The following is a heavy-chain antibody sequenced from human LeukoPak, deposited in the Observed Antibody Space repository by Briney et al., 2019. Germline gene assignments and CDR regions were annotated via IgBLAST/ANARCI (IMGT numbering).Heavy chain of an antibody. D-gene: IGHD3-10*01. J-gene: IGHJ3*02. CDR1: GGSISSGSYY. Sequence: SETLSLTCTVSGGSISSGSYYWSWIRQPAGKGLEWIGRIYTSGSTNYNPSLKSRVTMSVDTSKNQFSLKLSSVTAADTAVYYCARDKSRTYGSADAFDIWGQGTMVTVSS. CDR3: ARDKSRTYGSADAFDI. V-gene: IGHV4-61*02. CDR2: IYTSGST.